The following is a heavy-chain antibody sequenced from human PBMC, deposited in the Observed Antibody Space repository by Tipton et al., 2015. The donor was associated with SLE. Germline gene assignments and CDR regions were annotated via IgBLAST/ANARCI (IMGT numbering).Heavy chain of an antibody. J-gene: IGHJ1*01. CDR3: AGPYGDYGYFHH. D-gene: IGHD4-17*01. Sequence: TLSLTCTVSGASISSGTYYWSWIRRPPGKGLEWIGYIFDSGTTNYNPSFESRVSMSVDTSKNQISLRLSSVTAADTAVYFCAGPYGDYGYFHHWGQGTLVTVSS. CDR1: GASISSGTYY. CDR2: IFDSGTT. V-gene: IGHV4-61*01.